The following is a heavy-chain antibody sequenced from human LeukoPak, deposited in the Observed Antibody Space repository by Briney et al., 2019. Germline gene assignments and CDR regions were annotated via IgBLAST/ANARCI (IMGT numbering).Heavy chain of an antibody. CDR2: ISYDGSNK. CDR3: AKQRAGRYDILTGYYRPHYFDY. Sequence: GGSLRLSCAASGFTFSSYGMHWVRQAPGKGLEWVAVISYDGSNKYYADSVKGRFTIARDNSKNTLYLKMNSMRTEDTAVYYCAKQRAGRYDILTGYYRPHYFDYWGQGTLVTVSS. CDR1: GFTFSSYG. D-gene: IGHD3-9*01. J-gene: IGHJ4*02. V-gene: IGHV3-30*18.